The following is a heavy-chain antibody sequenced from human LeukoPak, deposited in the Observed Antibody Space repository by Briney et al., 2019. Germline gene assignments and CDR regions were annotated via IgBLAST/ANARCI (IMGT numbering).Heavy chain of an antibody. D-gene: IGHD3-10*01. CDR2: IYSGGST. CDR1: GFTVSSNY. V-gene: IGHV3-66*01. Sequence: GGSLRLSCAASGFTVSSNYMSWVRQAPGKGLEWVSVIYSGGSTYCADSVKGRFTISRDNSKNTLYLQMNSLRAEDTAVYYCARDRGSHYYGSGSREGWFDPWGQGTLVTVSS. J-gene: IGHJ5*02. CDR3: ARDRGSHYYGSGSREGWFDP.